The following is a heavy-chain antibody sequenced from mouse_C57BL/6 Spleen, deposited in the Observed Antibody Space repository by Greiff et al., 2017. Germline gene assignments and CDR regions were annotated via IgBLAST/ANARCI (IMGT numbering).Heavy chain of an antibody. D-gene: IGHD1-1*01. J-gene: IGHJ3*01. V-gene: IGHV6-6*01. Sequence: EVKLVESGGGLVQPGGSMKLTCAASGFTFSDAWMDWVRQSPATGLEWVADIRNKANNHATYYAESVKGRFTISRDDAKSRGYLQMSSLRAEDTGIYYCTPGYYCSSYWFAYWGKVTLVTVSA. CDR1: GFTFSDAW. CDR3: TPGYYCSSYWFAY. CDR2: IRNKANNHAT.